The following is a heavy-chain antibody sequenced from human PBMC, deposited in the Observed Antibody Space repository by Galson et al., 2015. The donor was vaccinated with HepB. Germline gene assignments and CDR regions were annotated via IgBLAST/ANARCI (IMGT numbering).Heavy chain of an antibody. CDR2: IIPILGIA. V-gene: IGHV1-69*02. Sequence: SVKVSCKASGGTFSNYTISWVRQAPGQGLEWMARIIPILGIANYAQKFQGRVTITADKSTSTAYMELSSLRSEDTAVYYCARGGYSGSGADWFDPWGQGTLVPVSS. D-gene: IGHD6-13*01. CDR1: GGTFSNYT. J-gene: IGHJ5*02. CDR3: ARGGYSGSGADWFDP.